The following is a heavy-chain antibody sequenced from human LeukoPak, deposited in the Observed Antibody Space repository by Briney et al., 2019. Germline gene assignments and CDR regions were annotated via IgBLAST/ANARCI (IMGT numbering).Heavy chain of an antibody. CDR3: ASGAQYMVRGVSPPNDY. CDR1: GFTFSDYY. D-gene: IGHD3-10*01. CDR2: ISSSGSTI. V-gene: IGHV3-11*01. Sequence: GGSLRLSCAASGFTFSDYYMSWIRQAPGKGLEWVSYISSSGSTIYYADSVKGRFTISRDNAKNSLYLQMNSLRAEDTAVYYCASGAQYMVRGVSPPNDYWGQGTLVTVSS. J-gene: IGHJ4*02.